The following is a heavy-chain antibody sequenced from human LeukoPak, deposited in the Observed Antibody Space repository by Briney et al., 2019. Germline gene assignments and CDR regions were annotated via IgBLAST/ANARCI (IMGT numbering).Heavy chain of an antibody. V-gene: IGHV1-8*01. CDR3: ASGSTSTYDL. J-gene: IGHJ4*01. CDR1: GYTFTSFE. CDR2: MNPNTGNT. Sequence: ASVKVSCKVSGYTFTSFEINWVRQVTGQGLEWMGWMNPNTGNTGYAQKFQGRVTMTRDTSISTAYMELSGLTSEDTAVYFCASGSTSTYDLWGDGTMVTVSS.